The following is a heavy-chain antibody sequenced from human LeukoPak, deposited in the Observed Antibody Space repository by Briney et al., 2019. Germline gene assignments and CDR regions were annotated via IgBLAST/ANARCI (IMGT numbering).Heavy chain of an antibody. V-gene: IGHV1-69*13. CDR1: GGTFSSYA. J-gene: IGHJ6*03. D-gene: IGHD3-3*01. CDR3: ARSYDFRSGYFSYYYMDV. Sequence: GASVKVSCKASGGTFSSYAISWVRQAPGQGLEWMGGIIPIFGTANYAQKFQGRVTITADESTSTAYMELSSLRSEDTAVYYCARSYDFRSGYFSYYYMDVWGKGTTVTVSS. CDR2: IIPIFGTA.